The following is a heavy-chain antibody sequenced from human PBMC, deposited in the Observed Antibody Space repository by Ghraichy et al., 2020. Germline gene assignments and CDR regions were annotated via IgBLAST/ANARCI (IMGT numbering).Heavy chain of an antibody. CDR3: TRDFNPAAYYDNSRYFYAAFDV. CDR2: INQDGAKK. CDR1: GFSLDNYW. V-gene: IGHV3-7*03. J-gene: IGHJ3*01. Sequence: GGSLRLSCAASGFSLDNYWVTWVGQAPGKGLEWVANINQDGAKKNFLDSVRGRFTISRDNAKTSLYLDMNSLRVDDTAVYYCTRDFNPAAYYDNSRYFYAAFDVWGQGTLVTVSS. D-gene: IGHD3-22*01.